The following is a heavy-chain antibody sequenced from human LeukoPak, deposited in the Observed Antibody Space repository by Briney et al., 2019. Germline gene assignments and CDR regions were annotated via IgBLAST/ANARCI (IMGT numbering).Heavy chain of an antibody. CDR2: ISGSGGST. V-gene: IGHV3-23*01. D-gene: IGHD6-13*01. Sequence: GGSLRLSCAASGFTFSSYAMSWVRQAPGEGLEWVSAISGSGGSTYYADSVKGRFTISRDNSKNTLYLQMNSLRAEDPAVYYCANAFSYQRSIAAGLGVCGKGTAVTVTS. CDR1: GFTFSSYA. CDR3: ANAFSYQRSIAAGLGV. J-gene: IGHJ6*04.